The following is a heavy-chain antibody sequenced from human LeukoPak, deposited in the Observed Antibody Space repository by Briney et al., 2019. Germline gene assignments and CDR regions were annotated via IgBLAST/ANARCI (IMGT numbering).Heavy chain of an antibody. CDR2: VSAHNGNT. V-gene: IGHV1-18*01. CDR1: GYTFINYG. J-gene: IGHJ2*01. CDR3: ARLDIDMVYWYSDL. D-gene: IGHD5-18*01. Sequence: ASVKVSCKASGYTFINYGISWVRQAPGQGLEWMGWVSAHNGNTNYAQKVQGRVTMTADISTSTAYMELRSLRSDDTAVYYCARLDIDMVYWYSDLWGRGTLVTVSS.